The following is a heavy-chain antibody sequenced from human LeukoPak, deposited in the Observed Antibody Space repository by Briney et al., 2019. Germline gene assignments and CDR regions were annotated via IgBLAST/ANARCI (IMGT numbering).Heavy chain of an antibody. CDR3: ARDRAVASTEYNWFDP. J-gene: IGHJ5*02. Sequence: GGSLRLSCAASGFTFSSYSMNWVRQAPGKGLEWVSSISSSSSYIYYADSVKGRFTISRDNAKNSLYLQMNSLRAEDTAVYYCARDRAVASTEYNWFDPWGQGTLVTVSS. CDR1: GFTFSSYS. CDR2: ISSSSSYI. D-gene: IGHD6-19*01. V-gene: IGHV3-21*01.